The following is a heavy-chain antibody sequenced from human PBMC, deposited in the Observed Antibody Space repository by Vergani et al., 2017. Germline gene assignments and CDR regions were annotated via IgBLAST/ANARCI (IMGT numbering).Heavy chain of an antibody. Sequence: EVQLVQSGAEVKKPGESLKISCKGSGYSFTSYWIGWVRQMPGKGLEWMGIIYPGDSDTRYSPSFQGQVTISADKSISTAYLQWSSLKASDTAMYYCTTVGYQLLYLAIRQGYYYGMDVWGQGTTVTVSS. V-gene: IGHV5-51*03. CDR1: GYSFTSYW. J-gene: IGHJ6*02. CDR3: TTVGYQLLYLAIRQGYYYGMDV. D-gene: IGHD2-2*02. CDR2: IYPGDSDT.